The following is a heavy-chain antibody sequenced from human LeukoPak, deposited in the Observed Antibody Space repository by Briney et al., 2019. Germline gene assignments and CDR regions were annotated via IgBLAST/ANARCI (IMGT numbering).Heavy chain of an antibody. J-gene: IGHJ5*02. Sequence: SVKDSCKASVYTFTSYGISWVRQAPGQGLEWMGWIRAYNGNTNYAQKLQGRVTMTTDTSTSTDYMELRSMRSDDTAVYYCARVGDCSSCCCSHRPRNWFDPWGQGTLVTVSS. V-gene: IGHV1-18*01. CDR3: ARVGDCSSCCCSHRPRNWFDP. D-gene: IGHD2-2*01. CDR2: IRAYNGNT. CDR1: VYTFTSYG.